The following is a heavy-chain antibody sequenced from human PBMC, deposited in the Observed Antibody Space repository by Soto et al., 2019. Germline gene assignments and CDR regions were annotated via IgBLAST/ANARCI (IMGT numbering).Heavy chain of an antibody. CDR2: VYYTGTT. J-gene: IGHJ4*02. Sequence: PSETLSLTCTVSGDSVSNTNYFWSWIRQPPGKGLEWIGYVYYTGTTDYNPSFKSRVTMSIDPSKNQFSLKVNSVTAADTAVYFCARGGIMWTQYLFAYWGQGAPVIVSS. D-gene: IGHD5-18*01. CDR3: ARGGIMWTQYLFAY. CDR1: GDSVSNTNYF. V-gene: IGHV4-61*01.